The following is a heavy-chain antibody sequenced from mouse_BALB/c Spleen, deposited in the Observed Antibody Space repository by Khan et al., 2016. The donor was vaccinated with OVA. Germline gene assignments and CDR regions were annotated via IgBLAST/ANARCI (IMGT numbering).Heavy chain of an antibody. D-gene: IGHD2-2*01. V-gene: IGHV1-53*01. CDR1: GYTFTSYY. CDR2: INPSNGDT. Sequence: QVQLQQSGAELVKPGASVRLSCKASGYTFTSYYLYWVKQRPGQGLEWIGDINPSNGDTNFNEKFKSKATLTVDKSSSTAYIHLNSLTSEDSAVYYCIRSGYGSFAYWGQGTLVTVSA. J-gene: IGHJ3*01. CDR3: IRSGYGSFAY.